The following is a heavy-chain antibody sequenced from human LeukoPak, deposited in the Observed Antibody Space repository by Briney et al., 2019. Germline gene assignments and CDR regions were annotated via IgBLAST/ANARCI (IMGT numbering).Heavy chain of an antibody. J-gene: IGHJ4*02. Sequence: PSETLSLTCTVSGGSFTSSNYYWGWIRQPPGKGLEWIGSIYYSGSTYYNPSLKSQVSISIDTSKNQFSLRLTSVTAADTAVYYCARQTGSGLFILPGGQGTLVTVSS. CDR3: ARQTGSGLFILP. D-gene: IGHD3/OR15-3a*01. CDR2: IYYSGST. V-gene: IGHV4-39*01. CDR1: GGSFTSSNYY.